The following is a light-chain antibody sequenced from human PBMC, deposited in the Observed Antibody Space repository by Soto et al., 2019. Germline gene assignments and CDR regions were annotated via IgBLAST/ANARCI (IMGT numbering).Light chain of an antibody. CDR2: GAA. Sequence: EIVLTQSPGTLFFSPGERATLSCRASQNIGASYLAWYQQKPGQAPRLLIYGAANRATGTADRVSGSGSGTDFTLTISILEPEGFAVYYCQRYGSAPYTFGQKTKLEIK. CDR1: QNIGASY. J-gene: IGKJ2*01. CDR3: QRYGSAPYT. V-gene: IGKV3-20*01.